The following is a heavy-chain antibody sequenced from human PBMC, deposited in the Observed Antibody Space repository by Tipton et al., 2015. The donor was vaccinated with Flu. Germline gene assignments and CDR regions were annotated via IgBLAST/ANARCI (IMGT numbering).Heavy chain of an antibody. CDR3: ARDVVTLDS. V-gene: IGHV3-74*01. J-gene: IGHJ4*02. D-gene: IGHD4-23*01. CDR2: INGDGSST. CDR1: GFIFDNYW. Sequence: SLRLSCAASGFIFDNYWMHWVRQTPGKGLVWVSRINGDGSSTSYADSVKGRFTISRDSAKNTLYLQMNSLSAEDTAVYYCARDVVTLDSWGQGTLVTVSS.